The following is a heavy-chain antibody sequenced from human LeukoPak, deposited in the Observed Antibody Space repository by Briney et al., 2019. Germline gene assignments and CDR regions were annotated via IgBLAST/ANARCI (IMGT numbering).Heavy chain of an antibody. V-gene: IGHV1-2*02. CDR1: GYTFTGYY. CDR2: INPNSGGT. J-gene: IGHJ5*02. Sequence: GASVKVSCKASGYTFTGYYMHWVRQAPGQGLEWMGWINPNSGGTNYAQKFQGRVTMTRDTSISTAYMELSRLRSDDTAVYYCARTGATVTTFDWFDPWGQGTLVTVSS. D-gene: IGHD4-17*01. CDR3: ARTGATVTTFDWFDP.